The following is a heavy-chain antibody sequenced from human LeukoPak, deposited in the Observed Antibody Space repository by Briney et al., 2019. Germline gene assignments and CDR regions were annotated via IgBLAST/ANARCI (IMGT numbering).Heavy chain of an antibody. V-gene: IGHV1-2*02. J-gene: IGHJ4*02. CDR1: GYTFTGYY. CDR3: ASFSNYGSGSYYTHDY. Sequence: ASVKVSCKASGYTFTGYYLHWVRQAPGQGLEWMGWIYPDSGGPRYAQKFQGRVTMTRDTSISTAYMELSRLRSDDTAVYYCASFSNYGSGSYYTHDYWGQGTLVTVSS. D-gene: IGHD3-10*01. CDR2: IYPDSGGP.